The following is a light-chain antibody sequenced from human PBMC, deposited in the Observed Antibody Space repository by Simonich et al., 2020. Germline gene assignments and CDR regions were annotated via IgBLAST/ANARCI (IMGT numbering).Light chain of an antibody. CDR3: CSYAGSSTFAV. Sequence: QSALIQPPSVSGSPGQSVTISCTGTSSDVGSYNLVSWYQQHPGKAPKLMIYEGSKRPSGVSNRFSGSKSGNTASLTISGHQAEDEADYYCCSYAGSSTFAVFGGGTQLTVL. V-gene: IGLV2-23*01. CDR1: SSDVGSYNL. J-gene: IGLJ7*01. CDR2: EGS.